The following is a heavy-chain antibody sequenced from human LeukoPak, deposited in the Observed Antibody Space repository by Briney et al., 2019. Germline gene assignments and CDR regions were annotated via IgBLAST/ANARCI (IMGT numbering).Heavy chain of an antibody. CDR3: ARALPSPHLYYYYYMDV. J-gene: IGHJ6*03. CDR1: GYTFTSYY. D-gene: IGHD3-3*02. V-gene: IGHV1-18*04. CDR2: ISAYNGNT. Sequence: ASVKVSCKASGYTFTSYYMHWVRQAPGQGLEWMGWISAYNGNTNYAQKLQGRVTMTTDTSTSTAYMELRSLRSDDTAVYYCARALPSPHLYYYYYMDVWGKGTTVTISS.